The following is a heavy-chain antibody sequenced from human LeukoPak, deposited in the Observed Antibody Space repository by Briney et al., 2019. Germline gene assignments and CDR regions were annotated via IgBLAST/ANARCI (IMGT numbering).Heavy chain of an antibody. D-gene: IGHD5-18*01. Sequence: SETLSLTCTVSGDSISSFYWTWIRQPAGKGLEWIGRIYTSGSTNYNPSLKSRVTMSVDTSKNQFSLKLSSVTAADTAVYYCASSGYSYGFDYYYYMDVWGKGTTVTISS. V-gene: IGHV4-4*07. CDR2: IYTSGST. CDR1: GDSISSFY. J-gene: IGHJ6*03. CDR3: ASSGYSYGFDYYYYMDV.